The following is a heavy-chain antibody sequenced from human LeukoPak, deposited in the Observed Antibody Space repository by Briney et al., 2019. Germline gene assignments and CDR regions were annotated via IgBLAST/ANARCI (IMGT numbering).Heavy chain of an antibody. D-gene: IGHD6-13*01. J-gene: IGHJ4*02. CDR1: GDSFTSYW. CDR2: IYPGDSDT. CDR3: ARRKAVAVVTYFDY. V-gene: IGHV5-51*01. Sequence: GESLKISCKGSGDSFTSYWIAWVRQMPGKGLEWMGIIYPGDSDTTYSPSFEGHVTISADKSISTAYLQWSSLKASDTAMYYCARRKAVAVVTYFDYWGQGTLVTASS.